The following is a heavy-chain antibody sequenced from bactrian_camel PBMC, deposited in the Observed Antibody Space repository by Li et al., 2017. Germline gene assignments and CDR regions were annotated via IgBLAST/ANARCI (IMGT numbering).Heavy chain of an antibody. D-gene: IGHD6*01. V-gene: IGHV3S53*01. Sequence: HVQLVESGGGPVQTGGSLRLSCAATGSTDSIQCMAWFRQAPGREREGVARLLGDNTTTYAASVKGRFIVSVDHSCMTLYLQMNALNPEDTAVYYCAARWTPGNCGIGSESGYDYWGQGTQVTVS. CDR1: GSTDSIQC. J-gene: IGHJ4*01. CDR2: LLGDNTT. CDR3: AARWTPGNCGIGSESGYDY.